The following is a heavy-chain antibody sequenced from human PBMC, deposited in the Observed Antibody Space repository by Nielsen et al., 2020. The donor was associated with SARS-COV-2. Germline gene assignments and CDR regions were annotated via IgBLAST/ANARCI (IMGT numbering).Heavy chain of an antibody. CDR2: IYTDGST. V-gene: IGHV3-66*01. CDR3: ARDNWGRMDV. CDR1: GFTISSSF. Sequence: GESLKISCGASGFTISSSFMSWVRQAAGKGLDWVSVIYTDGSTSHADSVKGRVTISRDNSKNTLYLQMNSLRAEDTAVYYCARDNWGRMDVWGQGTTVTVSS. J-gene: IGHJ6*02. D-gene: IGHD7-27*01.